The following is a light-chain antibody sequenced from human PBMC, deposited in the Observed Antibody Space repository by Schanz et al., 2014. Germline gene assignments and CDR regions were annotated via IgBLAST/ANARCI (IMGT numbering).Light chain of an antibody. CDR1: QSISSY. V-gene: IGKV1-39*01. CDR3: QQADSSPPMFT. Sequence: DIQMTQSPSSLSASVGDRVTITCRASQSISSYLNWYQHKPGKAPKLLMYGASSLQIGVPSRFSGSGSGTDFTLSISSLQPEDFATYYCQQADSSPPMFTFGPGTKVDIK. CDR2: GAS. J-gene: IGKJ3*01.